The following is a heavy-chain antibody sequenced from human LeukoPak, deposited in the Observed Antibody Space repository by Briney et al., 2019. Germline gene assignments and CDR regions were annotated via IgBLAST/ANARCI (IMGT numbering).Heavy chain of an antibody. Sequence: SETLSLTSTVSGGSISSSSYFWGWIRQPPGKGLEWIGTIHYSGSTYYNPSLKRRVTISVDTSKNQFSLRLTSVTAADTAVFYCARSSGFFPFDQWGQGTLVAVSS. CDR3: ARSSGFFPFDQ. D-gene: IGHD6-19*01. J-gene: IGHJ4*02. CDR2: IHYSGST. CDR1: GGSISSSSYF. V-gene: IGHV4-39*01.